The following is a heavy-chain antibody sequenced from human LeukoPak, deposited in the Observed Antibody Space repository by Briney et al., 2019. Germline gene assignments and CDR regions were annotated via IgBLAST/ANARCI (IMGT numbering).Heavy chain of an antibody. D-gene: IGHD3-22*01. CDR1: GFIVSSNE. V-gene: IGHV3-30*02. CDR2: IQYDGSNK. CDR3: ARGLAYNYDSSAYFLDY. Sequence: PGGSLRLSCAASGFIVSSNEMSWVRQAPGKGLEWVTFIQYDGSNKYYADSVKGRFTISRDNSKNTLNLHMNSLRAEDTAVYYCARGLAYNYDSSAYFLDYWGQGTLVTVSS. J-gene: IGHJ4*02.